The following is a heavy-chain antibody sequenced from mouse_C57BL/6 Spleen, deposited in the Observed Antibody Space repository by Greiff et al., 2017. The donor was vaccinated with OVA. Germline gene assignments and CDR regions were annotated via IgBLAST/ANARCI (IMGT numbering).Heavy chain of an antibody. V-gene: IGHV2-2*01. Sequence: QVQLKESGPGLVQPSQCLSITCTVSGFSLTSYGVHWVRQSPGKGLEWLGVIWSGGSTDYNAAFISRLSISKDNSKSQVFFKMDSLQADDTTIYFCAINWDDAMDYWGQGTSVTVSS. CDR1: GFSLTSYG. CDR2: IWSGGST. CDR3: AINWDDAMDY. D-gene: IGHD4-1*01. J-gene: IGHJ4*01.